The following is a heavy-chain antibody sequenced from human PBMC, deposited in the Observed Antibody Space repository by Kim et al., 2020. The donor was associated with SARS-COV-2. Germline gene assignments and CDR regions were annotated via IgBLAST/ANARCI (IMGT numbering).Heavy chain of an antibody. J-gene: IGHJ5*02. D-gene: IGHD3-16*01. Sequence: NYAQKLQGRVTMTTDTSTSTAYMELRSLRSDDTAVYYCARDQGDWFDPWGQGTLVTVSS. CDR3: ARDQGDWFDP. V-gene: IGHV1-18*01.